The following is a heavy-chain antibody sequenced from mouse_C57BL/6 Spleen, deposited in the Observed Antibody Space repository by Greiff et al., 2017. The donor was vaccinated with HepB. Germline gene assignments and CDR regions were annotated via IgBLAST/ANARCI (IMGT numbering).Heavy chain of an antibody. CDR2: IYPGDGDT. J-gene: IGHJ3*01. V-gene: IGHV1-80*01. CDR3: ARRGYDYDEVWFAY. CDR1: GYAFSSYW. Sequence: VKLQQSGAELVKPGASVKISCKASGYAFSSYWMNWVKQRPGKGLEWIGQIYPGDGDTNYNGKFKGKATLTADKSSSTAYMQLSSLTSEDSAVYFCARRGYDYDEVWFAYWGQGTLVTVSA. D-gene: IGHD2-4*01.